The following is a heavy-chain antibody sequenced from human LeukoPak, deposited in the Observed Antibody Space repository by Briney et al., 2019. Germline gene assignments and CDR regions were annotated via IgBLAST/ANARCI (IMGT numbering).Heavy chain of an antibody. CDR2: IYTSGST. CDR3: ARATFTMTRNAFDI. V-gene: IGHV4-4*07. J-gene: IGHJ3*02. Sequence: SETLSLTCTVSGGSISSYYWSWIRQPAGKGLEWIGRIYTSGSTNYNPSLKSRVTMSVDTSKNQFSLKLCSVTAADTAVYYCARATFTMTRNAFDIWGQGTMVTVSS. CDR1: GGSISSYY. D-gene: IGHD3-22*01.